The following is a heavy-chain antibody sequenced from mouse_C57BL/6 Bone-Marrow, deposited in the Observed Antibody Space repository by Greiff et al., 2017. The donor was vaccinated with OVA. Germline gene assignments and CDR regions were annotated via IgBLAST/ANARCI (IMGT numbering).Heavy chain of an antibody. CDR2: IYPRSGNT. Sequence: VQLQQSGAELARPGASVKLSCKASGYTFTSYGISWVKQRTGQGLEWIGEIYPRSGNTYYNEKFKGKATLTADKSSSTAYMGLRSLTSEDSAVYFCARSRWLLRGYWYFDVWGTGTTVTVSS. D-gene: IGHD2-3*01. J-gene: IGHJ1*03. CDR3: ARSRWLLRGYWYFDV. V-gene: IGHV1-81*01. CDR1: GYTFTSYG.